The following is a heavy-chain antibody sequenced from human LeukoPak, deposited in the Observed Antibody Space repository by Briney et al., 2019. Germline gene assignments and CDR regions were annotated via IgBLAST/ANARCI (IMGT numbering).Heavy chain of an antibody. CDR2: MNTNSGNT. CDR3: ARDPERAVAGNGDGVFDI. CDR1: GYTFTSYD. J-gene: IGHJ3*02. V-gene: IGHV1-8*01. D-gene: IGHD6-19*01. Sequence: ASVKVSCKASGYTFTSYDINWVRQATGQGLEWMGWMNTNSGNTGYAQKLQGRVTMTTDTSTSTAYMELRSLRSDDTAVYYCARDPERAVAGNGDGVFDIWGQGTMVTVSS.